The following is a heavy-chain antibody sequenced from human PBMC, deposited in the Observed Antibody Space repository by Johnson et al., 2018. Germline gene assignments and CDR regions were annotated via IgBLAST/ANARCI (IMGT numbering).Heavy chain of an antibody. D-gene: IGHD3-10*01. V-gene: IGHV3-13*01. CDR2: IGTAGDT. CDR1: GFTFISYD. Sequence: EAQLVQAGGGLVQHGGSLRLCCAASGFTFISYDMHWVRQATGKGLDWVSAIGTAGDTYYPGSVKGLFTLSRENAKNSLYLQMNRLRAGDTAVYYCARATPLVKGRWFGEEDYYFGMDVWGQGTTVTVSS. CDR3: ARATPLVKGRWFGEEDYYFGMDV. J-gene: IGHJ6*02.